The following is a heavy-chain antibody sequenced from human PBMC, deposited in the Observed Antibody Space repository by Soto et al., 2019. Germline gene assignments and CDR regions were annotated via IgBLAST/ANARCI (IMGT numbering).Heavy chain of an antibody. D-gene: IGHD3-10*01. CDR1: GGSFSGYY. J-gene: IGHJ3*02. CDR3: ARGRGIVLWFGDHDAFDI. Sequence: QVQLQQWGAGLLKPSETLSLTCAVYGGSFSGYYWSWIRQPPGKGLEWMGEINHGGSTHYNPSLKRRVTISVDTSKNQFSLKLSSVTAADTAGYYCARGRGIVLWFGDHDAFDIWGQGTMVTVSS. CDR2: INHGGST. V-gene: IGHV4-34*01.